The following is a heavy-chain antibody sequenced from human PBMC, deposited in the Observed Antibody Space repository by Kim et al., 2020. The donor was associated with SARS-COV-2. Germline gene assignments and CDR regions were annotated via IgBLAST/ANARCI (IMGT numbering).Heavy chain of an antibody. V-gene: IGHV3-23*01. CDR3: ARSRANTGSFCSAY. CDR2: ISGSAGTT. J-gene: IGHJ4*02. Sequence: GGSLRLSCAASGFTFSNHAMNWVRQAPGQGMEWVSGISGSAGTTSYADSVKGRFTISSDNSTNALYLQMNSLRGADTAVYYCARSRANTGSFCSAYWGQG. D-gene: IGHD1-26*01. CDR1: GFTFSNHA.